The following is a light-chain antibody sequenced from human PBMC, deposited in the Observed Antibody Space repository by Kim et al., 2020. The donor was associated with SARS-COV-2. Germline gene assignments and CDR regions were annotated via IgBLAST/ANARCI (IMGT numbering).Light chain of an antibody. V-gene: IGLV3-1*01. Sequence: VSPGQTAHITCSADKLGDKYACWYQQKPGQSPVVVIYQDNKRPSGIPERFSGSNSGNTATLTISGTQAMDEADYYCQAWDSSSVVVFGGGTQLTVL. CDR3: QAWDSSSVVV. J-gene: IGLJ3*02. CDR1: KLGDKY. CDR2: QDN.